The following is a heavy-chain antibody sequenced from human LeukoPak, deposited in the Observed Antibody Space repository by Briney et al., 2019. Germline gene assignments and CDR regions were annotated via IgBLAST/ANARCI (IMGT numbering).Heavy chain of an antibody. CDR2: IYHSGST. CDR1: GYSISSGYY. CDR3: AREAVAGNNFDY. J-gene: IGHJ4*02. D-gene: IGHD6-19*01. Sequence: SETLSLTCAVSGYSISSGYYWGWIRQPPGKGLEWIGSIYHSGSTYYNPSLKSRVTISVDTSKNQFSLKLSSVTAADMAVYYCAREAVAGNNFDYWGQGTLVTVSS. V-gene: IGHV4-38-2*02.